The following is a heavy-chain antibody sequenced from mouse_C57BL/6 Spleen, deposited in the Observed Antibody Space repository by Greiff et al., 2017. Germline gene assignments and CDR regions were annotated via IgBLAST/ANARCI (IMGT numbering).Heavy chain of an antibody. D-gene: IGHD1-1*01. V-gene: IGHV1-74*01. CDR2: IHPSDSDT. J-gene: IGHJ1*03. CDR1: GYTFTSYW. Sequence: VQLQQPGAELVKPGASVKVSCKASGYTFTSYWMHWVKQRPGQGLEWIGRIHPSDSDTNYNQKFKGKATLTVDKSSSTAYMQLSSLTSEDSAVYYCANSGIDYGSTGNWYFDVWGTGTTVTVSS. CDR3: ANSGIDYGSTGNWYFDV.